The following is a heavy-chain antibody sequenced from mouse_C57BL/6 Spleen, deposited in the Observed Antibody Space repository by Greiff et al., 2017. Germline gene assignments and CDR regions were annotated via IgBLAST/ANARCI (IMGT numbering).Heavy chain of an antibody. J-gene: IGHJ2*01. V-gene: IGHV1-82*01. CDR1: GYSFSSSW. D-gene: IGHD1-1*01. CDR2: IYPGDGDT. CDR3: ARGVIYYYSPDY. Sequence: VQLQQSGPELVKPGASVKISCKASGYSFSSSWMNWVKQRPGKGLEWIGRIYPGDGDTNYNGKFKGKATLTADKSSSTAYMQLSSLSYEDSAVSFWARGVIYYYSPDYWGQGTTLTVSS.